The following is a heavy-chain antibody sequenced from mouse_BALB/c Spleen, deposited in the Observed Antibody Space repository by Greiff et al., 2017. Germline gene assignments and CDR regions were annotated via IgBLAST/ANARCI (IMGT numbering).Heavy chain of an antibody. Sequence: QVQLQQSGAELVRPGTSVKISCKASGYTFTNYWLDWVKQRPGHGLEWIGDIYPGGGYTNYNEKFKGKATLTADTASSTAYMQLSSLTSEDSAVYFCARGDGNYNDWGQGTTLTVSS. CDR3: ARGDGNYND. J-gene: IGHJ2*01. CDR1: GYTFTNYW. CDR2: IYPGGGYT. V-gene: IGHV1-63*02. D-gene: IGHD2-1*01.